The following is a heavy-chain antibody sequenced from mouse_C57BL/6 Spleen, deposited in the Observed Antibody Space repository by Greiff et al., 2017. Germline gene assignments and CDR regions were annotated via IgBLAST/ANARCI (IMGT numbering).Heavy chain of an antibody. Sequence: VQLQQSGPELVKPGASVKISCKASGYTFTDYYMNWVKQSHGKSLEWIGDINPNNGGTSYNQKFKGKATLTVDKSSSTAYMELLSLTSEDSAVYYCSRSDGYPYYFDYWGQGTTLTVSS. CDR2: INPNNGGT. CDR1: GYTFTDYY. CDR3: SRSDGYPYYFDY. J-gene: IGHJ2*01. V-gene: IGHV1-26*01. D-gene: IGHD2-3*01.